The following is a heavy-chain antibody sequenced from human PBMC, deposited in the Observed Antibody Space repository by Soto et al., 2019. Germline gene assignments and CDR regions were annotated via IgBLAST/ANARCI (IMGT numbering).Heavy chain of an antibody. CDR1: GFTFSSYA. Sequence: VPLLESGGDLVQPGGSLRLSCAASGFTFSSYAMSWVRQAPGKGLEWVLGISGSGGSTFYADSVKGRFTISRDNSKNTLFLQMNSLRAEDTAVYYCARHQDSSTWYIYPIDYWGQGTLVTVSS. D-gene: IGHD6-13*01. V-gene: IGHV3-23*01. CDR3: ARHQDSSTWYIYPIDY. CDR2: ISGSGGST. J-gene: IGHJ4*02.